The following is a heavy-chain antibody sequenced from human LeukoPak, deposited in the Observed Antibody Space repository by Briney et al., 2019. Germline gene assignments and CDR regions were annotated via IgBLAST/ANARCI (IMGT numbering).Heavy chain of an antibody. CDR1: GFTFSSYS. CDR3: ASKDTSGWYEEA. Sequence: GGSLRLSCAASGFTFSSYSMNWVRQAPGKGLEWGSYISSSSSTIYYADSVKGRFTISRDNAKNSLYLQMNSLRAEDTAVYYCASKDTSGWYEEAWGQGTLVTVSS. V-gene: IGHV3-48*01. CDR2: ISSSSSTI. D-gene: IGHD6-19*01. J-gene: IGHJ5*02.